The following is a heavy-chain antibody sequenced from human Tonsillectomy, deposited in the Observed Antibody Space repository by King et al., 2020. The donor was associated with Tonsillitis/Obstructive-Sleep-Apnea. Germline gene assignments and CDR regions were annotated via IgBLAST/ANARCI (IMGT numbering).Heavy chain of an antibody. Sequence: VQLVESGGGLVKTGGSLRLSCAASGFTFSSYSMNWVRQAPGKGLEWVSSISSSSTYIYYADSVKGRFTISRDNAKNSLYLQMNSLRAEDTAVYYCASDYDFWSGHSYYFDYWGQGTLVTVSS. D-gene: IGHD3-3*01. V-gene: IGHV3-21*01. J-gene: IGHJ4*02. CDR3: ASDYDFWSGHSYYFDY. CDR2: ISSSSTYI. CDR1: GFTFSSYS.